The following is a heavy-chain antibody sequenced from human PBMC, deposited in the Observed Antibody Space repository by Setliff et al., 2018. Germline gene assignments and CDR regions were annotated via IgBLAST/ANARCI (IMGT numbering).Heavy chain of an antibody. CDR1: GFAFSAYS. CDR2: IQYDGSDK. J-gene: IGHJ4*02. V-gene: IGHV3-30*02. D-gene: IGHD3-3*01. CDR3: ARDGVPPLNYNFWSGNFEF. Sequence: LSLSCAASGFAFSAYSVHWVRQAPGKGLEWVAFIQYDGSDKYYADSVKGRFTISRDNSKNTLYLQMNSLRVEDTAVYYCARDGVPPLNYNFWSGNFEFWGQGTLVTVSS.